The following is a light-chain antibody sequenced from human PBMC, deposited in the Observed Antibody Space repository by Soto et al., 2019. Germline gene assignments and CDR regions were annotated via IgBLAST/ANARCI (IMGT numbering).Light chain of an antibody. CDR1: SSDVGSYKF. Sequence: QSVLTQPASVSGSPGQSLTISCTGTSSDVGSYKFVSWYQQHPGKAPKLMIYEGSKRPSGVSNRFSGSKSGNTASLTISGLQAEDEADYYCCSYAGSSTVVVFGGGTKLTVL. CDR3: CSYAGSSTVVV. CDR2: EGS. J-gene: IGLJ2*01. V-gene: IGLV2-23*03.